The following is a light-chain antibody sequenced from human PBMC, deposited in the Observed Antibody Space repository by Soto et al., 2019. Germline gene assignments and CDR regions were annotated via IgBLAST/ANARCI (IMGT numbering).Light chain of an antibody. CDR2: SSN. V-gene: IGLV1-44*01. CDR3: LLSYSGALVV. Sequence: QSVLTQPPSASGTPGQRVTISCSGSSSNIGSNRVNWYQQLPGTAPKLLIYSSNQRPSGVPDRFSGSKSGTSASLTLSGAQPEDEAEYYCLLSYSGALVVFGGGTQLTVL. CDR1: SSNIGSNR. J-gene: IGLJ2*01.